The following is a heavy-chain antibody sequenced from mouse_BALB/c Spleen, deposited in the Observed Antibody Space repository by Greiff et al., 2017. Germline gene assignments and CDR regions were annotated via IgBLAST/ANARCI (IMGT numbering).Heavy chain of an antibody. D-gene: IGHD3-1*01. Sequence: DVQLVESGGGLVKPGGSLKLSCAASGFTFSDYYMYWVRQTPEKRLEWVATISDGGSYTYYPDSVKGRFTISRDNAKNNLYLQMSSLKSEDTAMYYCARDSSGYGLFDYWGQGTTLTVSS. CDR3: ARDSSGYGLFDY. V-gene: IGHV5-4*02. CDR1: GFTFSDYY. CDR2: ISDGGSYT. J-gene: IGHJ2*01.